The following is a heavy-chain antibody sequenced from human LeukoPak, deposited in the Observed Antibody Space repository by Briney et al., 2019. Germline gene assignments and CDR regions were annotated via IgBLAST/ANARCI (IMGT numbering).Heavy chain of an antibody. D-gene: IGHD3-10*01. CDR1: GGSISSSSYY. V-gene: IGHV4-39*01. CDR3: ARHGEGPYGSGSYQDY. Sequence: SETLSLTCTVSGGSISSSSYYWGWIRQPPGKGLEWIGSIYYSGSTYYNPSFKSRVTISVDTSKNQFSLKLSSVTAADTAVYYCARHGEGPYGSGSYQDYWGQGTLVTVSS. CDR2: IYYSGST. J-gene: IGHJ4*02.